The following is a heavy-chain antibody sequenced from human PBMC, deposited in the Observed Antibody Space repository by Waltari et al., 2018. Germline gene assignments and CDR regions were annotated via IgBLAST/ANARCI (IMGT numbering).Heavy chain of an antibody. CDR3: AKGSDAFDI. CDR2: IYYSGST. J-gene: IGHJ3*02. Sequence: PPGKGLEWIGYIYYSGSTNYNPSLKSRVTISVDTSKNQFSLKLSSVTAADTAVYYCAKGSDAFDIWGQGTMVTVSS. V-gene: IGHV4-59*01. D-gene: IGHD2-15*01.